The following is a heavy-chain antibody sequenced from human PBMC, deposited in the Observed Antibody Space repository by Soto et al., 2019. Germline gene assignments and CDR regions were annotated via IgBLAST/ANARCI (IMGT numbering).Heavy chain of an antibody. D-gene: IGHD3-3*01. CDR1: GFTFSSYA. J-gene: IGHJ4*02. Sequence: EVQLLESGGGLVQPGGSLRLSCAASGFTFSSYAMSWVRQAPGKGLEWASAISGSGGSTYYADSVKGRFTISRDTSKNTLYLQMNSLRAEDTAVYYCAKVGYYYFWSGYYGDYWGQGTLVTVSS. V-gene: IGHV3-23*01. CDR2: ISGSGGST. CDR3: AKVGYYYFWSGYYGDY.